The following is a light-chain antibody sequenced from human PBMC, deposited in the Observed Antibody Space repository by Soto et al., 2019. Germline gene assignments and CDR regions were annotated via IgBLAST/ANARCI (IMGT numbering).Light chain of an antibody. Sequence: EIVLTHSPATLSLSPWEIATLSCRASQPVNNNLAWYQQKPGQAPRLLIYGVSTRATGISARFSGGGSVTEFTLTISSLQSEDFALYYCQQYGSSGTFGQGTKVDIK. CDR1: QPVNNN. J-gene: IGKJ1*01. V-gene: IGKV3-15*01. CDR2: GVS. CDR3: QQYGSSGT.